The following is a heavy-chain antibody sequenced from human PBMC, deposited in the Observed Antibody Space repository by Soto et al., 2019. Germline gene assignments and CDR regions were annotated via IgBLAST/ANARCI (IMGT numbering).Heavy chain of an antibody. CDR3: AKDTALGSYDGYGMDV. J-gene: IGHJ6*02. D-gene: IGHD1-26*01. CDR2: ISWNSGSI. Sequence: EVQLVESGGGLVQPGRSLRLSCAASGFTFDDYVMHWVRQAPGKGLEWVSGISWNSGSIGYADSVKGRFTISRDNAKNSLYLQMNSLRAEDTALYYCAKDTALGSYDGYGMDVWGQGTTVTVSS. CDR1: GFTFDDYV. V-gene: IGHV3-9*01.